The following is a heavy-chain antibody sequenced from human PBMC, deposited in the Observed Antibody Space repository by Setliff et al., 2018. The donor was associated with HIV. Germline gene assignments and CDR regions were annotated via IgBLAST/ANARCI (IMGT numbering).Heavy chain of an antibody. CDR3: AKGAGFYGDYTFDH. CDR1: GPSINIHY. Sequence: PSETLSLTCTVSGPSINIHYWSWIRQSPGKGFEWIGYIYSTGSTNYNPSLQSRVTISMVASRNQFSLKVTSVTAADTAGYYCAKGAGFYGDYTFDHWGQGRQVTVSS. CDR2: IYSTGST. J-gene: IGHJ4*02. V-gene: IGHV4-59*11. D-gene: IGHD4-17*01.